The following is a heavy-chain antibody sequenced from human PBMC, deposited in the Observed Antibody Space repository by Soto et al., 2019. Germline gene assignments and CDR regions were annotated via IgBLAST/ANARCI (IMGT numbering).Heavy chain of an antibody. CDR3: ARDRGAYDISPAYHYYMDV. CDR1: GGSISSYY. D-gene: IGHD3-9*01. CDR2: IYYSGST. J-gene: IGHJ6*03. Sequence: SETLSLTCTVSGGSISSYYWSWIRQPPGKGLEWIGYIYYSGSTNYNPSLKSRVTISVDTSKNQFSLKLSSVTAADTAVYYCARDRGAYDISPAYHYYMDVWGKGTTVTVSS. V-gene: IGHV4-59*01.